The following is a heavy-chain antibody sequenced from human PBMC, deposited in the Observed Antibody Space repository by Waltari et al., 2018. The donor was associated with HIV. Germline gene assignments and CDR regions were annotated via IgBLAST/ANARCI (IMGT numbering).Heavy chain of an antibody. D-gene: IGHD1-26*01. J-gene: IGHJ4*02. Sequence: EVQLVESGGGFVQPGGSLRLSCAVSGFTLSSYWMTWVRQAPGKGLEWVANIKQDGREEDYVDSVKGRFIISRDNAKNSLYLQMNSLRAEDTAVYYCARQRGSGSGDYWGRGTLVTVSS. V-gene: IGHV3-7*01. CDR3: ARQRGSGSGDY. CDR1: GFTLSSYW. CDR2: IKQDGREE.